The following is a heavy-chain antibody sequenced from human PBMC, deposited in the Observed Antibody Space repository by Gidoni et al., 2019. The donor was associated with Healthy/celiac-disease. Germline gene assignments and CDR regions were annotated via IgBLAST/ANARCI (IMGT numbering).Heavy chain of an antibody. D-gene: IGHD3-3*01. CDR1: GFTFSSYW. CDR3: ARDTHRFLEWYYFDY. Sequence: EVQLVESGGGLVQPGGSLRLSCAASGFTFSSYWMSWVRQAPGKGLEWVANIKQDGSEKYYVDSVKGRFTISRVNAKNSLYLRMNSLRAEDTAVYYCARDTHRFLEWYYFDYWGQGTLVTVSS. J-gene: IGHJ4*02. CDR2: IKQDGSEK. V-gene: IGHV3-7*03.